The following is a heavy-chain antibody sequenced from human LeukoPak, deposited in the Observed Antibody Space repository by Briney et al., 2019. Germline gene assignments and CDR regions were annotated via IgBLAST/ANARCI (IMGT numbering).Heavy chain of an antibody. D-gene: IGHD6-19*01. CDR3: ARVLAVALIDY. CDR1: GFIFSSYW. J-gene: IGHJ4*02. CDR2: IKQDGSEK. Sequence: PGGSLRLSCAASGFIFSSYWMSWVRQAPGKGLEWVANIKQDGSEKYYVDPVKGRFTISRDNAKNSLYLQMNSLRADDTAVYYCARVLAVALIDYWGQGTLVTVSS. V-gene: IGHV3-7*01.